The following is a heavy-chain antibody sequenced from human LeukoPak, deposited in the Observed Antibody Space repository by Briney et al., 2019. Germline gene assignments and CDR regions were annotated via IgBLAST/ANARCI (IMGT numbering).Heavy chain of an antibody. D-gene: IGHD4-23*01. CDR2: LYSGGAT. CDR3: ARGNGNVGGRLDP. V-gene: IGHV3-66*01. Sequence: PGGSLRLSCAASGFTFDDYAMHWVRQAPGKDLEWVSGLYSGGATYYADSMGGRFTISRDHSKNTLYLQMTNLRVDDTAIYYCARGNGNVGGRLDPWGQGTRVTVSS. CDR1: GFTFDDYA. J-gene: IGHJ5*02.